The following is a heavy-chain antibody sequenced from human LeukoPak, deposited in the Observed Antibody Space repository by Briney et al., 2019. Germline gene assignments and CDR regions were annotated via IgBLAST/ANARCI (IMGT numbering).Heavy chain of an antibody. CDR3: ARGTPENYYYYYMDV. V-gene: IGHV1-69*10. J-gene: IGHJ6*03. CDR1: GGTFSSYA. CDR2: IIPIFDIA. Sequence: SVKVSCKASGGTFSSYAISWMRQAPGQGLEWIGGIIPIFDIANYAQKFQGRVTITADKSTSTAYMELSSLRLEDTDVYYCARGTPENYYYYYMDVWGKGTTVTVSS.